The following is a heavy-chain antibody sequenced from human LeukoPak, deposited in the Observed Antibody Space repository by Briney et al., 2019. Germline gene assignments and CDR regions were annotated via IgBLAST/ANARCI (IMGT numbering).Heavy chain of an antibody. D-gene: IGHD3-10*01. Sequence: AETLSLTCAVYGASLSVYYWRWIRQPAGKGLECIGQVTHTGSNNYNLSLKSRVTISLDKPKNQFSLKLTSVTTAEPAVFYFARGTPEWYGLGPAVYWGQGTLVTVSS. J-gene: IGHJ4*02. CDR3: ARGTPEWYGLGPAVY. V-gene: IGHV4-34*01. CDR1: GASLSVYY. CDR2: VTHTGSN.